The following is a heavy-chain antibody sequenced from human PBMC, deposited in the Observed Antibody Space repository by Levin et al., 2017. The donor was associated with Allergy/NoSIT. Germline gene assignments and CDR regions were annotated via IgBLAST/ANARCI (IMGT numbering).Heavy chain of an antibody. V-gene: IGHV4-31*03. CDR2: ISYSGET. D-gene: IGHD6-6*01. J-gene: IGHJ6*02. Sequence: SQTLSLTCTVSGGSISSGGYYWSWVRQRPGKGLEWVGYISYSGETSYNPSLQSRLTISEDTPKDQFSLKLRSVTAADTAVYYCARDSRAARRVMDVWGQGTTVTVSS. CDR3: ARDSRAARRVMDV. CDR1: GGSISSGGYY.